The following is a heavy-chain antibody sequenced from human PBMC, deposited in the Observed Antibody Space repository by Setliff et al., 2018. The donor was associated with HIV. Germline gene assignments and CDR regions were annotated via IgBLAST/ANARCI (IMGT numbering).Heavy chain of an antibody. Sequence: KTSETLSLTCTVSGGSVSDTSYYWGWIRQPPGKGLEWLANVYYSGGTYYNPSLNSRVTISVDTSRNQFSLRLSSVTAADTAVYYCARIDPGKFWSLDCWGRGTLVTVSS. CDR2: VYYSGGT. CDR3: ARIDPGKFWSLDC. CDR1: GGSVSDTSYY. J-gene: IGHJ4*02. D-gene: IGHD1-1*01. V-gene: IGHV4-39*07.